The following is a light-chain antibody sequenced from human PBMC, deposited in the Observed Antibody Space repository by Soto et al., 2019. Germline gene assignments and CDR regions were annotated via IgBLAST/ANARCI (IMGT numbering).Light chain of an antibody. CDR2: KES. CDR3: QQDDSYPYT. CDR1: QSISSW. J-gene: IGKJ2*01. V-gene: IGKV1-5*03. Sequence: DIQMTQSPSTLSASVGDRVTITCRASQSISSWLAWYQQKPGKAPKLLIYKESSLESGVPSRFSGSGSGTEFTLTISSLQPDDFATYYCQQDDSYPYTFGQGTKLEIK.